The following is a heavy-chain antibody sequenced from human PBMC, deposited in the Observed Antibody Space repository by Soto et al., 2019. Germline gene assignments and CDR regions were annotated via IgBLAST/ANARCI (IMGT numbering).Heavy chain of an antibody. CDR1: GFTFSSYG. Sequence: GGSLRLSCAASGFTFSSYGMHWVRQAPGKGLEWVAVISYDGSNKYYADSVKGRFTISRDNSKNTLYLQMNSLRAEDTAVYYCAKDAAAAVPGIRMYNWFDPWGQGTLVTVS. CDR2: ISYDGSNK. V-gene: IGHV3-30*18. CDR3: AKDAAAAVPGIRMYNWFDP. J-gene: IGHJ5*02. D-gene: IGHD6-13*01.